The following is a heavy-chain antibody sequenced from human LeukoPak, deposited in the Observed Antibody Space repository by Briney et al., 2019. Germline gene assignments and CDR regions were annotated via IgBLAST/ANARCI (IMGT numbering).Heavy chain of an antibody. CDR2: MNPNSGNT. CDR1: GYTFTSYD. J-gene: IGHJ4*02. V-gene: IGHV1-8*01. Sequence: ASVKVSCKASGYTFTSYDINWVRQATGQGLEWMGWMNPNSGNTGYAQKFQGRVTMTRNTSISTAYMELSSLRSEDTAVYYCARGFLMMTFGGVIVIHDYWGQGTLVTVSS. CDR3: ARGFLMMTFGGVIVIHDY. D-gene: IGHD3-16*02.